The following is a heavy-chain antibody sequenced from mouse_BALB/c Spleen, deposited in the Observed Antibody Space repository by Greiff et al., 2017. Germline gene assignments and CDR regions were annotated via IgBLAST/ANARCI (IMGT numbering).Heavy chain of an antibody. V-gene: IGHV14-3*02. CDR1: GFNIKDTY. CDR3: AAYYYGSWYAMDY. CDR2: IDPANGNT. J-gene: IGHJ4*01. Sequence: EVQLQQSGAELVKPGASVKLSCTASGFNIKDTYMHWVKQRPEQGLEWIGRIDPANGNTKYDPKFQGKATITADTSSNTAYLQLSSLTSEDTAVYYCAAYYYGSWYAMDYWGQGTSVTVSS. D-gene: IGHD1-1*01.